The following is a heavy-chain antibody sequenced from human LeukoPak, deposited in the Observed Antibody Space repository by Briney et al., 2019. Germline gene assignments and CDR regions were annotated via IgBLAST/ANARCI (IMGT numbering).Heavy chain of an antibody. CDR2: ISTSSSYI. Sequence: KTGGSLRLSCAASGFTFSSYAMNWVRQAPGKGLEWVSSISTSSSYIYYADSVKGRFTISRDNAKKSLYLQMNSLRAEDTAVYYCARDGDTVLTRGYYYYMDVWGKGTTVTVSS. CDR1: GFTFSSYA. CDR3: ARDGDTVLTRGYYYYMDV. J-gene: IGHJ6*03. V-gene: IGHV3-21*01. D-gene: IGHD4-23*01.